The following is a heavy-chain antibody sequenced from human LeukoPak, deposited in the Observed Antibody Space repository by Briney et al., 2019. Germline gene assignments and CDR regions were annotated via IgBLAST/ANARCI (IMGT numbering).Heavy chain of an antibody. CDR1: GGSFSGYY. D-gene: IGHD5-24*01. CDR2: INHSGST. CDR3: ARVCPWLQTLPD. J-gene: IGHJ4*02. Sequence: SETPSLTCAVYGGSFSGYYWSWIRQPPGKGLEWIGEINHSGSTNYNPSLKSRVTISVDTSKNQFSLKLSSVTAADTAVYYCARVCPWLQTLPDWGQGTLVTVSS. V-gene: IGHV4-34*01.